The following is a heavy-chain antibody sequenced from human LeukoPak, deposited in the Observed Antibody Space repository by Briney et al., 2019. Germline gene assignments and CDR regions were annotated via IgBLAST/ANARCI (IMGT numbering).Heavy chain of an antibody. J-gene: IGHJ4*02. D-gene: IGHD1-26*01. CDR1: GFTFTCCW. V-gene: IGHV3-7*03. Sequence: GGSLRLSCAASGFTFTCCWMSWVRQAPGKGLEWVASIKQDGREKFYADSVKGRFTISRDNAKNSLYLQMNSLRAEDTAVYYCAKVGSERRLNGNVDYWGQGTLVTVSS. CDR3: AKVGSERRLNGNVDY. CDR2: IKQDGREK.